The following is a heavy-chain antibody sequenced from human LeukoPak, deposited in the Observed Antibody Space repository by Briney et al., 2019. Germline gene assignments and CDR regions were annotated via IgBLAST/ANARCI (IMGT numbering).Heavy chain of an antibody. CDR1: GYTFTSYG. D-gene: IGHD3-3*01. Sequence: ASVKVSCKASGYTFTSYGISWVRQAPGQGLEWMGWISAYNGNTNYAQKLQGRVTMTTDTSTSTAYMELRSLRSDDTAVYYCARVVDDFWSGPQGNWFDPWGQGTLVTVSS. CDR2: ISAYNGNT. CDR3: ARVVDDFWSGPQGNWFDP. V-gene: IGHV1-18*01. J-gene: IGHJ5*02.